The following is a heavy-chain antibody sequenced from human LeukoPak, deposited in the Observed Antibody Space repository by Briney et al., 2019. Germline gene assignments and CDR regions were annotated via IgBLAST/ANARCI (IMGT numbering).Heavy chain of an antibody. V-gene: IGHV4-61*08. CDR2: IYYSGST. CDR1: GGSISSGDYY. D-gene: IGHD6-13*01. Sequence: PSQTLSLTCTVSGGSISSGDYYWSWIRQPPGKGLEWIGYIYYSGSTNYNPSLKSRVTISGDTSKNQFSLKLSSVTAADTAVYYCARDKGPAAAGHWYFDLWGRGTLVTVSS. CDR3: ARDKGPAAAGHWYFDL. J-gene: IGHJ2*01.